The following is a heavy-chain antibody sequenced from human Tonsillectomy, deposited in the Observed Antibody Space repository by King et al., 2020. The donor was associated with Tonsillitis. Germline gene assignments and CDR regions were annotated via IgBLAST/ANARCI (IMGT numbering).Heavy chain of an antibody. CDR1: GFTFSSYW. CDR3: ARAPPPRGSLRYFDY. D-gene: IGHD5-12*01. CDR2: INSDGSST. Sequence: DVQLVESGGGLVQPGGSLRLSCAASGFTFSSYWMHWVRQAPGKGLVWVSRINSDGSSTSYADSVKGRFTISRDNAKNTLYRQMNSLRAEDTAVYYCARAPPPRGSLRYFDYWGQGTLVTVSS. V-gene: IGHV3-74*01. J-gene: IGHJ4*02.